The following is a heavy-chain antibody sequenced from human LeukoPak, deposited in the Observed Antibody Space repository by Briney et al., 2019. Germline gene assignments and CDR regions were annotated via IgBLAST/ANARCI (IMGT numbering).Heavy chain of an antibody. J-gene: IGHJ4*02. CDR2: LDPEYGET. V-gene: IGHV1-24*01. CDR1: GYTLTELS. Sequence: ASVKVSCKVSGYTLTELSMHWVRQAAGKGLEWMGSLDPEYGETIDAQKFQGRVTMTEDTSTHTAYMQLSSLRSEDTAVYYCASRPYYYDSSGSLDYWGQGTLVTVSS. CDR3: ASRPYYYDSSGSLDY. D-gene: IGHD3-22*01.